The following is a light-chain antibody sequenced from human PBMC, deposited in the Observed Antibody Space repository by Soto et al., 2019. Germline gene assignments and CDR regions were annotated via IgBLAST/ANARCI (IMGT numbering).Light chain of an antibody. CDR1: QSVSSN. CDR3: QQYNVWPLT. J-gene: IGKJ4*01. Sequence: EIVMTQSPATLSVSPGERATLSCRASQSVSSNLAWYQQKPGQTPKLLIYVASTRATGIPARFSGSGSGTEITLTISSLQYEDCAVYYCQQYNVWPLTFGGGTKVEFK. V-gene: IGKV3-15*01. CDR2: VAS.